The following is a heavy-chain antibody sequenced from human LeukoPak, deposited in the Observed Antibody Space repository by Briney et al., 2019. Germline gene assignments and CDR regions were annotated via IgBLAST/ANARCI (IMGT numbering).Heavy chain of an antibody. Sequence: SVKVSCKASGGTFSSYAISWVRXAPGQGLEXMXXXIPILXIANYAQKXQGRXTXTADKXXSTAYMELSSLRSEDTAVYYCASDSSGSPDEDFDYWGQGTLVTVSS. D-gene: IGHD6-19*01. J-gene: IGHJ4*02. V-gene: IGHV1-69*10. CDR2: XIPILXIA. CDR1: GGTFSSYA. CDR3: ASDSSGSPDEDFDY.